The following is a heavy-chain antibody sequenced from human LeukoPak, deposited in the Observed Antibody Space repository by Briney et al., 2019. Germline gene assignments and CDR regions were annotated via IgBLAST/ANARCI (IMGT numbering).Heavy chain of an antibody. J-gene: IGHJ4*02. CDR1: GFTFSSYA. CDR3: ARDTYDSSGYYAHLDY. Sequence: GGSLRLSCAASGFTFSSYALSWVRQAPGKGLEWVSAISAGGSTDYADSVKGRFNISRDNSKKTLYLQMSSLRAEDTAVYYCARDTYDSSGYYAHLDYWGQGTLVTVSS. CDR2: ISAGGST. D-gene: IGHD3-22*01. V-gene: IGHV3-23*01.